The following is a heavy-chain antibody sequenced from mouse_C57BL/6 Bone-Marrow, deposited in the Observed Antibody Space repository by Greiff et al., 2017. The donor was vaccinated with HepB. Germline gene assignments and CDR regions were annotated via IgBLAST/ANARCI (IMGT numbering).Heavy chain of an antibody. J-gene: IGHJ3*01. Sequence: EVQLQQSGPELVKPGASVKISCKASGYTFTDYYMNWVKQSHGKSLEWIGDINPNNGGTSYNQKFKGKATLTVDKSSSTAYMELRSLTSEDSAVYYCARPYDDYEGFAYWGRGTLVTVSA. CDR3: ARPYDDYEGFAY. D-gene: IGHD2-4*01. CDR2: INPNNGGT. CDR1: GYTFTDYY. V-gene: IGHV1-26*01.